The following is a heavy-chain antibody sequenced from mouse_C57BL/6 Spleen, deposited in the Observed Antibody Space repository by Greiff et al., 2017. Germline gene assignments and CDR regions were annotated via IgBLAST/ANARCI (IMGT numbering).Heavy chain of an antibody. Sequence: QVQLQQPGAELVKPGASVKLSCKASGYTFTSYWMHWVKQRPGQGLEWIGIIHPNSGSTNYNEKFKSKATLTLDKSSSTAYMQLSSLTSEDSAVYYCARLGYYGLWFAYWGQGTLVTVSA. J-gene: IGHJ3*01. V-gene: IGHV1-64*01. CDR3: ARLGYYGLWFAY. CDR2: IHPNSGST. CDR1: GYTFTSYW. D-gene: IGHD1-2*01.